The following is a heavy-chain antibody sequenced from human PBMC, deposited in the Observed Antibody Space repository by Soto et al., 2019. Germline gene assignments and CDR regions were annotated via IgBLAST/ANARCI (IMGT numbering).Heavy chain of an antibody. CDR1: GGTFSSYA. D-gene: IGHD3-10*01. Sequence: SVKVSCKASGGTFSSYAISWVRQAPGQGLEWMGGIIPIFGTANYAQKFQGRVTITADESTSTAYMELSSLRSEDAAVYYWARGTYGSGSYYNVVWFDPWGQGTLVTVSS. CDR3: ARGTYGSGSYYNVVWFDP. V-gene: IGHV1-69*13. CDR2: IIPIFGTA. J-gene: IGHJ5*02.